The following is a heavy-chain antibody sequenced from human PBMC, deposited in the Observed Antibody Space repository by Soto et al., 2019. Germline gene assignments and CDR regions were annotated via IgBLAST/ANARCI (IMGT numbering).Heavy chain of an antibody. V-gene: IGHV1-3*01. D-gene: IGHD6-19*01. Sequence: QVQLVQSGAEVKKPGASVKVSCKASGYTFTTYSMHWVRQAPGQRLEWMGWMNPLNGDTKYSQRFQGRLTIIRDTSASTAYMELSSLRSEDTAIYYCARGNSGAFDIWGQGTMVTVFS. J-gene: IGHJ3*02. CDR2: MNPLNGDT. CDR3: ARGNSGAFDI. CDR1: GYTFTTYS.